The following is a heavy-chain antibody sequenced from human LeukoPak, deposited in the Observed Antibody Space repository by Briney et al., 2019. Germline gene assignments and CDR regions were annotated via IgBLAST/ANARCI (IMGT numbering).Heavy chain of an antibody. CDR2: IRYDGSNK. CDR3: ARHVVYEQWLVYPSARFDY. V-gene: IGHV3-30*02. D-gene: IGHD6-19*01. CDR1: GFTFSSYG. J-gene: IGHJ4*02. Sequence: GGSLRLSCAASGFTFSSYGMHWVRQAPGKGLEWVAFIRYDGSNKYYADSVKGRFTISRDNSKNTLYLQMNSLRAEDTAVYYCARHVVYEQWLVYPSARFDYWGQGTLVTVSS.